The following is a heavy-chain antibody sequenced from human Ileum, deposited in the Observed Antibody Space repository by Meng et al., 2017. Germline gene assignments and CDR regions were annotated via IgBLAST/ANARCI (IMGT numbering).Heavy chain of an antibody. V-gene: IGHV3-74*01. CDR1: GFSLSKYW. CDR2: IDTDGSPT. Sequence: GESLKISCAASGFSLSKYWMHWVRQAPGKGLVWVSRIDTDGSPTNYADSVKGRFTISRDNAKNTLYLQMNSLRTEDTAVYYCTRVLSGRSGEMDVWGQGTTVTSP. J-gene: IGHJ6*02. D-gene: IGHD3-10*01. CDR3: TRVLSGRSGEMDV.